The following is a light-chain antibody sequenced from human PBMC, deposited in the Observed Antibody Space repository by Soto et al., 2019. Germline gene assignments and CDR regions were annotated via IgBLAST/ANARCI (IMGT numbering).Light chain of an antibody. Sequence: QSALTQPRSVSGSPGQSVTISCTGTSSDVGGYNYVSWYQQHPGKAPKLMISDVTKRPSGVPDRFSGSKSGNTASLTISGLRAEDEADYYCCSYADSYTYVFGTGTKVTVL. CDR1: SSDVGGYNY. CDR3: CSYADSYTYV. V-gene: IGLV2-11*01. J-gene: IGLJ1*01. CDR2: DVT.